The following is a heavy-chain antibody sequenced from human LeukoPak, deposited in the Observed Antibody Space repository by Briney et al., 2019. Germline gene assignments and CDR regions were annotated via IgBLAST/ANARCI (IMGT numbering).Heavy chain of an antibody. Sequence: GGSLRLSCAASGFTFSGSAMHWVRQASGKGLEWVGRIRSKTNSYATEYAASVKGRFTISRDDSKNTAYLQMDSLKTEDTAVYYCTRHAGGAYYYYMDVWSKGTTVTVSS. CDR3: TRHAGGAYYYYMDV. D-gene: IGHD3-10*01. CDR1: GFTFSGSA. J-gene: IGHJ6*03. V-gene: IGHV3-73*01. CDR2: IRSKTNSYAT.